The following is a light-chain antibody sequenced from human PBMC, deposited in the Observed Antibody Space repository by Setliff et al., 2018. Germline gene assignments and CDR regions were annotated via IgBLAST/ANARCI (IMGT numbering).Light chain of an antibody. CDR2: DVS. CDR3: SSYTSSSTLPV. V-gene: IGLV2-14*03. J-gene: IGLJ3*02. CDR1: SSDVGGYNY. Sequence: QSALAKPASVSGSPGQSITISCTGTSSDVGGYNYVSWYQQHPGKAPKLMIYDVSNRPSGASNRFSGSKSGNTASLTISGLQAEDEADYYCSSYTSSSTLPVFGGWTKATVL.